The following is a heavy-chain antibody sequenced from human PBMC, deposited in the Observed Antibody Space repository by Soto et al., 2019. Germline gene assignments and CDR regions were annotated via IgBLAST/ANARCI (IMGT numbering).Heavy chain of an antibody. CDR2: IWYDGSNK. Sequence: GGSLRLSCAASGFTFSSYGMHWVRQAPGKGLEWVAVIWYDGSNKYYADSVKGRFTISRDNSKNTLYLQMNSLRAEDTAVYYCARDGRDYYGSGSYNYYYYMDVWGKGTTVTV. D-gene: IGHD3-10*01. CDR1: GFTFSSYG. CDR3: ARDGRDYYGSGSYNYYYYMDV. J-gene: IGHJ6*03. V-gene: IGHV3-33*01.